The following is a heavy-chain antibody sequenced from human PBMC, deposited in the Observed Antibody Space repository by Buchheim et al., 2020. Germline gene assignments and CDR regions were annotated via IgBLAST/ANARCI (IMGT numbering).Heavy chain of an antibody. CDR1: GFPFGGYE. D-gene: IGHD3-10*01. J-gene: IGHJ1*01. V-gene: IGHV3-48*03. Sequence: EVFLVESGGHLVQPGGSLRLSCAASGFPFGGYEMNWVRQAPGKGLECIASISASGGRTYYVDSVRGRFTISRDNAKHSLYLQMSSLRVEDTAVYYCATDPHYPSGSYWGRGTL. CDR3: ATDPHYPSGSY. CDR2: ISASGGRT.